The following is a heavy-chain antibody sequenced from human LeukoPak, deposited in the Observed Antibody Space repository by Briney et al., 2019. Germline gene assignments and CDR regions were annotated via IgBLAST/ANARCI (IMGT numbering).Heavy chain of an antibody. Sequence: GGSLRLSCAASGFTFSSYAMSWVRQAPGKGLEWVSAISGSGGSTYYADSEKGRFTISRDNSKNTLYLQMNSLRAEDTAVYYCAKAPISQLHDFWSGYSRYYFDYWGQGTLVTVSS. V-gene: IGHV3-23*01. CDR3: AKAPISQLHDFWSGYSRYYFDY. D-gene: IGHD3-3*01. CDR1: GFTFSSYA. J-gene: IGHJ4*02. CDR2: ISGSGGST.